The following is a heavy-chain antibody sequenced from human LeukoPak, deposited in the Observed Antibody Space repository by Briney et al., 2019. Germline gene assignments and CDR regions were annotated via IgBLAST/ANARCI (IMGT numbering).Heavy chain of an antibody. D-gene: IGHD1-26*01. CDR2: ISWNSGSI. V-gene: IGHV3-9*03. CDR1: GFTFDDYA. CDR3: AKDLSGSYSFDY. Sequence: GGSLRLSCAASGFTFDDYAMHWVRQAPGKGLEWVSGISWNSGSIGYADSVKGRFTISRDNAKNSLYLQMNSLRAEDMALYYCAKDLSGSYSFDYWGRGTLVTVSS. J-gene: IGHJ4*02.